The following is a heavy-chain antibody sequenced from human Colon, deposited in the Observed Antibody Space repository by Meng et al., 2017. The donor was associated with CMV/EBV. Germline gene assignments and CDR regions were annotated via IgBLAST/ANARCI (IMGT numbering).Heavy chain of an antibody. D-gene: IGHD3-3*01. J-gene: IGHJ4*02. V-gene: IGHV4-34*01. CDR2: INHSGST. CDR3: ARGYDFWSGYYFGY. CDR1: GGSFSGYY. Sequence: VYGGSFSGYYWSWIRQTPGKGREWIGEINHSGSTNKNPYHKSRVTISVDTSKNQFSLKLSSVTAADTAVYYCARGYDFWSGYYFGYWGQGTLVTVSS.